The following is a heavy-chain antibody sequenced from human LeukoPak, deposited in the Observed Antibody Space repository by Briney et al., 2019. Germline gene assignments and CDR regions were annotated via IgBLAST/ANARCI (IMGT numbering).Heavy chain of an antibody. D-gene: IGHD6-13*01. CDR1: GGSISSGNYY. CDR2: IYNSGTT. CDR3: ARSGTPDY. J-gene: IGHJ4*02. Sequence: NPSETLSLTCSVSGGSISSGNYYWSWIRQHPGTGLEWIGYIYNSGTTSYNPSLKSRVIISVDTSKNQFSLNLSSVTAADTAVYYCARSGTPDYWGQGTLVTVSS. V-gene: IGHV4-31*03.